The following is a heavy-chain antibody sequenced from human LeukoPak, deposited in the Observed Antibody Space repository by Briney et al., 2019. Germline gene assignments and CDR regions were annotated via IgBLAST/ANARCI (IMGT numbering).Heavy chain of an antibody. Sequence: GRSLRLSCAASGFTFDDYAMHWVRQAPGKGLEWVSGISWNSGSIGYADSVKGRFTISRDNAKNSLYLQMNSLRAEDMALYYCAKGSSGYYDYPFDYWGQGTLVTFSS. CDR3: AKGSSGYYDYPFDY. CDR2: ISWNSGSI. V-gene: IGHV3-9*03. J-gene: IGHJ4*02. CDR1: GFTFDDYA. D-gene: IGHD3-22*01.